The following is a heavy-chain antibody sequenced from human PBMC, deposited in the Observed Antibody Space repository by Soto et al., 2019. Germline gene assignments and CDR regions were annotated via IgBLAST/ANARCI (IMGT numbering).Heavy chain of an antibody. J-gene: IGHJ3*02. V-gene: IGHV3-33*01. D-gene: IGHD3-3*01. CDR1: GFTFSSYG. CDR3: ARGRGHDFWSGYPFDAFDI. Sequence: QVQLVESGGGVVQPGRSLRLSCAASGFTFSSYGMHWVRQAPGKGLEWVAVIWNDGSNKYYADSVKGRFTISRDNSKNTLYLQMNSLRAEDTAVYYCARGRGHDFWSGYPFDAFDIWGQGTMVTVSS. CDR2: IWNDGSNK.